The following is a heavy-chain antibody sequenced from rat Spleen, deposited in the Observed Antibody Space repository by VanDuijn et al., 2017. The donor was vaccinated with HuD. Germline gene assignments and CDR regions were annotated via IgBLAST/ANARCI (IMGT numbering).Heavy chain of an antibody. CDR3: TRALLGWYTFDY. D-gene: IGHD1-5*01. CDR2: ISTSGGST. Sequence: EVQLVESGGGLVQPGRSMKLSCAASGFTFSSFPMAWVRQAPTKGLEWVATISTSGGSTYYRDSVKGRFTISRDNAKSTLYLQMNSLRSEDTATYYCTRALLGWYTFDYWGQGVMVTVSS. V-gene: IGHV5-46*01. J-gene: IGHJ2*01. CDR1: GFTFSSFP.